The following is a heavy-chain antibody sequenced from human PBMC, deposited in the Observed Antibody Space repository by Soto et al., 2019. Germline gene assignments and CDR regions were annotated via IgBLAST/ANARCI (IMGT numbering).Heavy chain of an antibody. V-gene: IGHV4-59*01. Sequence: QVQLQESGPGLVKPSETLSLTCTVSGGSISRYYWSWIRQPPGKGLEWIGYMYNTGSTVYNPPFKSRVTISLDTSKNQCSLKLNSVTAADTAVYYCARDLWGYCGTDCYPLDVWGQGTTVTVSS. CDR1: GGSISRYY. CDR2: MYNTGST. CDR3: ARDLWGYCGTDCYPLDV. J-gene: IGHJ6*02. D-gene: IGHD2-21*02.